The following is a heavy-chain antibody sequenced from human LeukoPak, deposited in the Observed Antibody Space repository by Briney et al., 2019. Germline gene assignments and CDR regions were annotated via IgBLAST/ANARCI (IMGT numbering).Heavy chain of an antibody. CDR1: GFTFGDYA. Sequence: GGSLRLSRTASGFTFGDYAMSWVRQAPGKGLEWVGFIRSKAYGGTTEYAASVKGRFTISRDDSKSIAYLQMNSLKTEDTAVYYCTRVIALYSSGSYWNDYWGQGTLVTVSS. CDR2: IRSKAYGGTT. D-gene: IGHD3-10*01. CDR3: TRVIALYSSGSYWNDY. J-gene: IGHJ4*02. V-gene: IGHV3-49*04.